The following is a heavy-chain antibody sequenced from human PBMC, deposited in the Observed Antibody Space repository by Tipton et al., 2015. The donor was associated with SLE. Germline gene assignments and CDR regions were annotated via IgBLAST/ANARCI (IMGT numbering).Heavy chain of an antibody. V-gene: IGHV5-51*01. CDR2: IYPGDSNTLT. CDR1: GYDFTTYW. J-gene: IGHJ6*02. Sequence: QPVQSGAEVKKPGESLKISCKVSGYDFTTYWIAWVRQMPGKGLEWMGIIYPGDSNTLTRYSPSFQGQVTISVDRSMRTAYLQWSSLKASDTAIYYCARHMEGYYYYGMDVWGQGTTVTVS. D-gene: IGHD3-22*01. CDR3: ARHMEGYYYYGMDV.